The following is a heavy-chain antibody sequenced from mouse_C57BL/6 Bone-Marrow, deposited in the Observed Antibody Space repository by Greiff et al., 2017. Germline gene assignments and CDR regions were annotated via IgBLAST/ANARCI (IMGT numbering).Heavy chain of an antibody. Sequence: VQLQQPGAELVKPGASVKLSCKASGYTFTSYWMHWVKQRPGRGLEWIGRIDPNSGGTKYNEKFKSKATLTVDKPSSTAYMQLSSLTSEDSAVYYCASLGKGWLLRTWFAYWGQGTLVTVSA. V-gene: IGHV1-72*01. CDR2: IDPNSGGT. CDR1: GYTFTSYW. D-gene: IGHD2-3*01. CDR3: ASLGKGWLLRTWFAY. J-gene: IGHJ3*01.